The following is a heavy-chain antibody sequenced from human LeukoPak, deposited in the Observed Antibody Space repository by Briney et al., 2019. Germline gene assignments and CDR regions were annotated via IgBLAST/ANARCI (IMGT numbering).Heavy chain of an antibody. Sequence: GGSLRLSCAASGFTFSSYAMSWVRQAPGKGLEWVANIKQDGSEKYYVDSVKGRFTISRDNAKNSLYLQMNSLRAEDTAVYYCARDGRYSSGWYVPHYFDYWGQGTLVTVSS. D-gene: IGHD6-19*01. CDR1: GFTFSSYA. CDR3: ARDGRYSSGWYVPHYFDY. CDR2: IKQDGSEK. V-gene: IGHV3-7*01. J-gene: IGHJ4*02.